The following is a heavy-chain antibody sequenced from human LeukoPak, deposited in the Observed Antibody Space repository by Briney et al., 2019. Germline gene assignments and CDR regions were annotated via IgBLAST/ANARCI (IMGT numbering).Heavy chain of an antibody. J-gene: IGHJ6*03. V-gene: IGHV3-48*03. CDR3: ARDYYYYYMDV. CDR2: ISSSGSTI. CDR1: GFTFSRSS. Sequence: GGSLRLSCAASGFTFSRSSLSWVRQAPGKGLEWVSYISSSGSTIYYADSVKGRFTISRDNAKNSLYLQMNSLRAEDTAVYYCARDYYYYYMDVWGKGTTVTVSS.